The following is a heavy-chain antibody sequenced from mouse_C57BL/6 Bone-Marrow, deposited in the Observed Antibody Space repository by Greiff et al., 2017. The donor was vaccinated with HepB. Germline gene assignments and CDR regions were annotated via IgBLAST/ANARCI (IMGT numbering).Heavy chain of an antibody. CDR1: GFTFSDFY. J-gene: IGHJ3*01. CDR2: SRNKANDYTT. CDR3: ARDGNFAY. V-gene: IGHV7-1*01. D-gene: IGHD2-1*01. Sequence: EVKVVDSGGGLVQSGRSLRLSCATSGFTFSDFYMEWVRQAPGKGLEWIAASRNKANDYTTEYSASVKGRFIVSRDTSQSILYLQMNALRAEDTAIYYCARDGNFAYWGQGTLVTVSA.